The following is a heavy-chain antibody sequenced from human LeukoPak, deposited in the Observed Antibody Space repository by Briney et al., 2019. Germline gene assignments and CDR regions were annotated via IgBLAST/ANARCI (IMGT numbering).Heavy chain of an antibody. J-gene: IGHJ6*03. V-gene: IGHV5-51*01. CDR1: GYSFTSYW. D-gene: IGHD4-11*01. CDR3: ASHFLADYSNPAYMDV. Sequence: GESLKISCKGSGYSFTSYWIGWVRQMPGKGLEWMGIIYPGDSDTRYSPSFQGQVTISADKSISTAYLQWSSLKASDTAMYYCASHFLADYSNPAYMDVWGKGTTVTVS. CDR2: IYPGDSDT.